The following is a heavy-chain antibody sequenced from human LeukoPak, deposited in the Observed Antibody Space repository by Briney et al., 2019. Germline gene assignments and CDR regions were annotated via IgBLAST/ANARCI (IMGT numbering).Heavy chain of an antibody. CDR1: RYSIGTTYY. J-gene: IGHJ4*02. CDR2: IYQSGNT. D-gene: IGHD2-2*03. Sequence: SETLSLTCTVSRYSIGTTYYWGWIRQIPGKGLEWIGSIYQSGNTYYNPSLKSRVTIPVDTSKNQFSLNLRSVTAADTALYYCTRDAASGYSTIWGQGTLVAVSS. V-gene: IGHV4-38-2*02. CDR3: TRDAASGYSTI.